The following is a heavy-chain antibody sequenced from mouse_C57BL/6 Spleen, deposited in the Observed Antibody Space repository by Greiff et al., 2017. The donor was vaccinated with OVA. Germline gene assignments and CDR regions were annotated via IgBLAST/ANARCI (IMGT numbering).Heavy chain of an antibody. Sequence: QVQLKQPGAELVKPGASVKLSCKASGYTFTSYWMHWVKQRPGRGLEWIGRIDPNSGGTKYNEKFKSKATLTVDKPSSTAYMQLSSLTSEDSAVYYCARPAYYRGDYYAMDYWGQGTSVTVSS. D-gene: IGHD2-12*01. V-gene: IGHV1-72*01. CDR2: IDPNSGGT. J-gene: IGHJ4*01. CDR1: GYTFTSYW. CDR3: ARPAYYRGDYYAMDY.